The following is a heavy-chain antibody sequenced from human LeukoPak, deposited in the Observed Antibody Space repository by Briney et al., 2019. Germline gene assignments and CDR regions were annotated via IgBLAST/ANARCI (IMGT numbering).Heavy chain of an antibody. D-gene: IGHD1-26*01. CDR1: GGSISSYY. V-gene: IGHV4-59*12. CDR3: ARDLGDGHDHRFDY. CDR2: IYYSGST. Sequence: SETLSLTCTVSGGSISSYYWSWIRQPPGKGLEWIGYIYYSGSTYYNPSLKSRVTISVDTSKNQFSLKLSSVTAADTAVYYCARDLGDGHDHRFDYWGQGTLVTVSS. J-gene: IGHJ4*02.